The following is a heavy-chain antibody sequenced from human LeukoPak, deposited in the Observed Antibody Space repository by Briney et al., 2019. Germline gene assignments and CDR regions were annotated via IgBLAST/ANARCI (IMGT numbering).Heavy chain of an antibody. CDR2: IWYDESNK. CDR3: ARNGYRDRGYFDY. V-gene: IGHV3-33*01. J-gene: IGHJ4*02. D-gene: IGHD4-17*01. CDR1: GFTFRTYG. Sequence: PGRSLRPSCAAAGFTFRTYGMHSVSQAPGNGLEWQVVIWYDESNKFYADSVKGRFTISRDNSKNTMYLQMNSLRAEDTALYYCARNGYRDRGYFDYWGQGSLVTVCS.